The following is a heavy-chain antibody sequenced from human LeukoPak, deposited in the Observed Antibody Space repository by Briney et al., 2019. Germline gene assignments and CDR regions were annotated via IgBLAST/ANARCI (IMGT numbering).Heavy chain of an antibody. CDR1: GFTFSSYA. CDR3: AKKGYFDWLGYFDY. V-gene: IGHV3-23*01. D-gene: IGHD3-9*01. Sequence: AGGSLRLSCAASGFTFSSYAMSWVRQAPGKGLEWVSAISGSGGSTYYADSVKGRFTISRDNSKNTLYLQMNSLRAEDTAVYYCAKKGYFDWLGYFDYWGQGTLVTVSS. J-gene: IGHJ4*02. CDR2: ISGSGGST.